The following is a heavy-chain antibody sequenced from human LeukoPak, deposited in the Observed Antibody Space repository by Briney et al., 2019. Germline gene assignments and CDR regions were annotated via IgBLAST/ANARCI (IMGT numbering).Heavy chain of an antibody. CDR3: AKRRSGSSGWFPFDS. D-gene: IGHD6-19*01. Sequence: GGSLRLSCVASGFTFSAYVMAWVRQAPGKGLEWVSGISGSGVSAYYGDSVKGRFTISRDNPKNTVYLQMDSLRAEDTAVYYCAKRRSGSSGWFPFDSWGQGTLVTVSS. V-gene: IGHV3-23*01. J-gene: IGHJ4*02. CDR2: ISGSGVSA. CDR1: GFTFSAYV.